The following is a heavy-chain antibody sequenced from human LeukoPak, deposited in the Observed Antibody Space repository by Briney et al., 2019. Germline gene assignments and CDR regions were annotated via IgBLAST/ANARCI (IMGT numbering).Heavy chain of an antibody. CDR2: INPNSGGT. D-gene: IGHD6-19*01. J-gene: IGHJ5*02. CDR3: ARVVAGNWFDP. V-gene: IGHV1-2*02. CDR1: GYTFTSYY. Sequence: ASVKVSCKASGYTFTSYYMHWVRQAPGQELEWMGWINPNSGGTNYAQKFQGRVTMTRDTSITTAYMELSRLRSDDTAVYYCARVVAGNWFDPWGQGTLVTVSS.